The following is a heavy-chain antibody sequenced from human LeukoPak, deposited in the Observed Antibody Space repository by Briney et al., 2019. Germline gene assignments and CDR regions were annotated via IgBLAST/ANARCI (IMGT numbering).Heavy chain of an antibody. J-gene: IGHJ5*02. CDR1: GGSFSGYY. D-gene: IGHD3-10*01. Sequence: SETLSLTCAVYGGSFSGYYWSWIRQPPGKGLEWIGEINHSGSTNHNPSLKSRVTISVDTSKNQFSLKLSSVTAADTAVYYCARVVSGYWFDPWGQGTLVTVSS. V-gene: IGHV4-34*01. CDR2: INHSGST. CDR3: ARVVSGYWFDP.